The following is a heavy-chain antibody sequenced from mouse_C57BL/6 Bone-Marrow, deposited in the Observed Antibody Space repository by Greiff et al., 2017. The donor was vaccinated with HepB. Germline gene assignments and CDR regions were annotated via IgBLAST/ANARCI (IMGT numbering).Heavy chain of an antibody. Sequence: EVQLQQSGPELVKPGASVKISCKASGYTFTDYYMNWVKQSHGKSLEWIGDINPNNGGTSYNQKFKGKATLTVDKSSSTAYMELRSLTSEDSAVYYCARYIYYYGSSAWFAYWGQGTLVTVSA. V-gene: IGHV1-26*01. D-gene: IGHD1-1*01. CDR3: ARYIYYYGSSAWFAY. J-gene: IGHJ3*01. CDR2: INPNNGGT. CDR1: GYTFTDYY.